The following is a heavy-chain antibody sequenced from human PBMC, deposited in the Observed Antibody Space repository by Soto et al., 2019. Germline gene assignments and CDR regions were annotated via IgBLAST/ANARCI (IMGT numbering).Heavy chain of an antibody. Sequence: PGGSLRLSCAASGFTFSSYSMNWVRQAPGKGLEWVSYISSSSSTIYYADSVKGRFTISRDNAKNSLYLQMNSLRDEDTAVYYCARDSYNWNLNWFDPWGQGTLVTVSS. J-gene: IGHJ5*02. CDR3: ARDSYNWNLNWFDP. CDR2: ISSSSSTI. V-gene: IGHV3-48*02. D-gene: IGHD1-7*01. CDR1: GFTFSSYS.